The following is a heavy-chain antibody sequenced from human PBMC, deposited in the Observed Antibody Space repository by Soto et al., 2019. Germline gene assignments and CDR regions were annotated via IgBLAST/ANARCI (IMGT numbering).Heavy chain of an antibody. Sequence: GGSLRLSCVASGFSFSSYSLVWVRQAPGKGQEWVSYIFVDSTTIYYADSVKGRFTVSRDNAQNSLFLLINSLRAEDTAVYYFARPTYYYESSGPPAYWGQGTQVTVSS. CDR1: GFSFSSYS. CDR2: IFVDSTTI. D-gene: IGHD3-22*01. J-gene: IGHJ4*02. V-gene: IGHV3-48*04. CDR3: ARPTYYYESSGPPAY.